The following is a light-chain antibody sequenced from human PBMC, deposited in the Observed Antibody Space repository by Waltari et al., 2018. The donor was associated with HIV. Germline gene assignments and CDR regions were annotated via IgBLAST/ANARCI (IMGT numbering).Light chain of an antibody. CDR3: TSYAGRNTLV. J-gene: IGLJ2*01. CDR1: PSDVGAYNY. CDR2: EVF. Sequence: QSALTQPPSASGSPGPSVPISCTGQPSDVGAYNYVSWYQQHPATAPKLMLYEVFKRPSGVPDRFSGSKSGNTASLTVSGLQAEDEADYYCTSYAGRNTLVFGGGTKLTVL. V-gene: IGLV2-8*01.